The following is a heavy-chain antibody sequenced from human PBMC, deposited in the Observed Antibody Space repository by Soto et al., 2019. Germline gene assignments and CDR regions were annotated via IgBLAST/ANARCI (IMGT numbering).Heavy chain of an antibody. CDR1: GGSISSSNW. D-gene: IGHD6-13*01. CDR3: ARARIAAARVTFDY. Sequence: SETLSLTCAVSGGSISSSNWWSWVRQPPGKGLEWIGEIYHSGSTNYNPSLKSRVTISVDKSKNQFSLKLSSVTAADTAVYYCARARIAAARVTFDYWGQGTLVTVSS. CDR2: IYHSGST. J-gene: IGHJ4*02. V-gene: IGHV4-4*02.